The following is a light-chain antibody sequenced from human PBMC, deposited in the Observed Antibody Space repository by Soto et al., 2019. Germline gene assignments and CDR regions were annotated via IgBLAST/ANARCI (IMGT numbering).Light chain of an antibody. CDR3: QHYNSYPEA. J-gene: IGKJ1*01. V-gene: IGKV1-5*03. Sequence: DIQMTQSPSTLSGSVGDRVTITCRASQTISSWLAWYQQKPGKAPKLLLYKASTLKSGVPSRFSGSGSGTEFTLTISSLQPEDFATYYCQHYNSYPEAFGQRTKADI. CDR2: KAS. CDR1: QTISSW.